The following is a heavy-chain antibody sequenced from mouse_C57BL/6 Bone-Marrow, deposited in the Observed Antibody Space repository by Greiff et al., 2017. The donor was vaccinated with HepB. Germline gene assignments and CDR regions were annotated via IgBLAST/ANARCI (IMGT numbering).Heavy chain of an antibody. Sequence: EVKLMESGPELVKPGASVKISCKASGYTFTDYYMNWVKQSHGKSLEWIGDINPNNGGTSYNQKFKGKATLTVDKSSSTAYMELRSLTSEDSAVYYCARSTLYYGVAYWGQGTLVTVSA. J-gene: IGHJ3*01. V-gene: IGHV1-26*01. D-gene: IGHD2-13*01. CDR3: ARSTLYYGVAY. CDR1: GYTFTDYY. CDR2: INPNNGGT.